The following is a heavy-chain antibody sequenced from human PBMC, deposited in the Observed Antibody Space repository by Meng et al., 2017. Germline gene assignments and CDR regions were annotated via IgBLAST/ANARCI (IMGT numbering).Heavy chain of an antibody. CDR2: VGFASDE. V-gene: IGHV3-13*01. Sequence: AGGLVRADGSLCFSFAASDFTFSTPAMHWLRHAKGTGWGWGSAVGFASDEYYPGSVKGLFTSCRDDAKNSLYRQMNNLSVRDTAVYYCVRGLSYNYCFDYWGQGTLVTVSS. D-gene: IGHD5-18*01. CDR3: VRGLSYNYCFDY. J-gene: IGHJ4*02. CDR1: DFTFSTPA.